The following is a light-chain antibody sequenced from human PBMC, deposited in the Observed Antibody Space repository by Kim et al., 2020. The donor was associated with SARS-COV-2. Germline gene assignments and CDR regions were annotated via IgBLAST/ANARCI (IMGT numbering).Light chain of an antibody. CDR1: SGSIATND. V-gene: IGLV6-57*01. CDR3: QSYDSSDLWV. Sequence: KTVTISGTRSSGSIATNDVQWYQQRPGSSPTTVIYYDDQRPSGVPDRFSGCLDISSNAASLTSGGLKTEDEAYYYCQSYDSSDLWVFGGGTKLTVL. J-gene: IGLJ3*02. CDR2: YDD.